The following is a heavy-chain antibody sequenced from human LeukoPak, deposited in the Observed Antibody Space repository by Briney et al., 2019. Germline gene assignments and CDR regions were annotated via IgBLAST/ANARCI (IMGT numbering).Heavy chain of an antibody. CDR1: GGSFGGYY. CDR2: INDSGSS. CDR3: ARQLGDRLLFDY. J-gene: IGHJ4*02. D-gene: IGHD2-21*01. Sequence: SETLSPTCAVYGGSFGGYYWSWIRQPPGKGLEWIGEINDSGSSNYIPSLKSRVTISVDRSKNQFSLKLSSVTAADTAVYYCARQLGDRLLFDYWGQGTLVTVSS. V-gene: IGHV4-34*01.